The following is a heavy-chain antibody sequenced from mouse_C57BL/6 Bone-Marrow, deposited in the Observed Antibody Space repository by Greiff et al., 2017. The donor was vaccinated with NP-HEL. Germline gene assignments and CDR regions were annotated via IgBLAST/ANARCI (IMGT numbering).Heavy chain of an antibody. CDR2: IHPNSGST. Sequence: QVQLQQPGAELVKPGASVKLSCKASGYTFTSYWMHWVKQRPGQGLEWIGMIHPNSGSTNYNEKFKSKATLTVDKSSSTAYTQLSSLTSEDSAVYYCARSYGNYYWFAYWGQGTLVTVSA. CDR3: ARSYGNYYWFAY. J-gene: IGHJ3*01. CDR1: GYTFTSYW. V-gene: IGHV1-64*01. D-gene: IGHD2-10*02.